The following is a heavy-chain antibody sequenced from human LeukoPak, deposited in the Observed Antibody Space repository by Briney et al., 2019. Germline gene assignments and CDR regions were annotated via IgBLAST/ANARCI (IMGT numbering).Heavy chain of an antibody. J-gene: IGHJ5*02. CDR3: ARLLQQLVNWFDP. Sequence: ASVKVSCKASGYTFTSYDITWVRQATGQGLEWMGWMNPNSGNTGYAQKFQGRVTMTRNTYISTAYMELSSLRSEDTAVYYCARLLQQLVNWFDPWREGTLVSVSS. CDR2: MNPNSGNT. CDR1: GYTFTSYD. D-gene: IGHD6-13*01. V-gene: IGHV1-8*01.